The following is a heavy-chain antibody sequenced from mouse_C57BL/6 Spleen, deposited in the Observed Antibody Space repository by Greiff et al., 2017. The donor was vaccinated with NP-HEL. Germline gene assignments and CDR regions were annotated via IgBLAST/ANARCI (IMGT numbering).Heavy chain of an antibody. CDR3: ARKEPYDYDGEWYFDV. J-gene: IGHJ1*03. D-gene: IGHD2-4*01. V-gene: IGHV5-17*01. Sequence: EVMLVESGGGLVKPGGSLKLSCAASGFTFSDYGMHWVRQAPEKGLEWVAYISSGSSTIYYADTVKGRFTISRDNAKNTLFLQMTSLRSEDTAMYYCARKEPYDYDGEWYFDVWGTGTTVTVSS. CDR2: ISSGSSTI. CDR1: GFTFSDYG.